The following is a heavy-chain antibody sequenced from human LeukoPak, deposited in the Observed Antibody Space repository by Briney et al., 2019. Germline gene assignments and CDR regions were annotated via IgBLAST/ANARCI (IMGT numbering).Heavy chain of an antibody. V-gene: IGHV1-18*01. CDR1: GYTFTTYG. J-gene: IGHJ5*02. CDR2: ISTYNTIT. Sequence: GASMKVSCKTSGYTFTTYGIAWVRQAPGQGLEWMGWISTYNTITNYAQKFQGRVTITADESTSTAYMELSSLRSEDTAVYYCARAFRPSEYSSSQNWFDPWGQGTLVTVSS. CDR3: ARAFRPSEYSSSQNWFDP. D-gene: IGHD6-6*01.